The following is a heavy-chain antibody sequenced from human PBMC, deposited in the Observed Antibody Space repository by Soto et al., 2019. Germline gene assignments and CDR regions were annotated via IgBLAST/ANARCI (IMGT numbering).Heavy chain of an antibody. J-gene: IGHJ6*02. Sequence: SETLSLTCAVSGGSISSGGYSWSWIRQPPGKGLEWIGCIYYSGSTYYNPSLKSRVTISVDTSKNQFSLKLSSVTAADTAVYYCASIVGAENYYYYGMDVWGQGTTVTV. CDR2: IYYSGST. D-gene: IGHD1-26*01. CDR3: ASIVGAENYYYYGMDV. CDR1: GGSISSGGYS. V-gene: IGHV4-30-2*03.